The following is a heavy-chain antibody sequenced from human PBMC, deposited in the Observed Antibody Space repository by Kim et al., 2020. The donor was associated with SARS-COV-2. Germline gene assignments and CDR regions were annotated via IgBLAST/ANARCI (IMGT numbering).Heavy chain of an antibody. CDR3: ARYYYDSSGYYHVDY. CDR2: ISAYNGNT. Sequence: ASVKVSCKASGYTFTSYGISWVRQAPGQGLEWMGWISAYNGNTNYAQKLQGRVTMTTDTSTSTAYMELRSLRSDDTAVYYCARYYYDSSGYYHVDYWGQGTLVTVSS. D-gene: IGHD3-22*01. V-gene: IGHV1-18*01. CDR1: GYTFTSYG. J-gene: IGHJ4*02.